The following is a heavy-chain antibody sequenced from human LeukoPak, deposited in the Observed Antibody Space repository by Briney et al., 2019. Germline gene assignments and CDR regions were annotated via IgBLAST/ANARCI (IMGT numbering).Heavy chain of an antibody. D-gene: IGHD2-2*01. J-gene: IGHJ5*02. Sequence: GESLKISCKGSGYSFTSYWISWVRQMPEKGLEWMGRIDPSDSYTNYSPSFQGHVTISADKSISTAYLQWSSLKASDTAMYYCARHRGGYCSSTSCQNWFDPWGQGTLVTVSS. V-gene: IGHV5-10-1*01. CDR1: GYSFTSYW. CDR3: ARHRGGYCSSTSCQNWFDP. CDR2: IDPSDSYT.